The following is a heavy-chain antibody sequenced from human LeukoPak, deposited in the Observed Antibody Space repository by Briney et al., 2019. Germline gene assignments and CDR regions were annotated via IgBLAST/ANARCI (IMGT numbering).Heavy chain of an antibody. CDR1: GFSYSSYG. V-gene: IGHV3-30*03. CDR2: ISHDGNDN. CDR3: ARGAYSGGWAFDI. Sequence: GRSLRLSCAASGFSYSSYGMHWVRQAPGKGLEWVAVISHDGNDNYYADSVKGRFTISRDNSKNTLYLQMNSLRAEDTAVYYCARGAYSGGWAFDIWGQGTVVTVSS. J-gene: IGHJ3*02. D-gene: IGHD6-19*01.